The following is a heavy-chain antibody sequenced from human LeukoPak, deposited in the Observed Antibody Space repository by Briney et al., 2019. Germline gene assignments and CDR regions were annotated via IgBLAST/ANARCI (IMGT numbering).Heavy chain of an antibody. CDR2: IYCSGST. V-gene: IGHV4-39*01. Sequence: GSLRLSCTASGLTFGSYTMSWVRQAPGKGLEWIASIYCSGSTYYNPSLKSRVTVSVDTSKSQFSLRLSSVTAADTAVYYCARRPLFDYWGQGTLVTVSS. CDR1: GLTFGSYT. J-gene: IGHJ4*02. CDR3: ARRPLFDY.